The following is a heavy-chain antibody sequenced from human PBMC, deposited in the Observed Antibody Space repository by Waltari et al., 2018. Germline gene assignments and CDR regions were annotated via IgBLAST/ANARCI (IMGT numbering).Heavy chain of an antibody. CDR1: GLSFSNYW. CDR3: TRGGRDSSWYWRD. CDR2: IKQDGSEK. V-gene: IGHV3-7*01. D-gene: IGHD6-13*01. J-gene: IGHJ4*02. Sequence: EVQLVESGGGLAQPGGSLRLSCAASGLSFSNYWMTWVRQASGKGPECGANIKQDGSEKYYMDSVKGRFTISRDNAKNSLYLQMNNLRVEDTAVYYCTRGGRDSSWYWRDWGQGTLVTVSS.